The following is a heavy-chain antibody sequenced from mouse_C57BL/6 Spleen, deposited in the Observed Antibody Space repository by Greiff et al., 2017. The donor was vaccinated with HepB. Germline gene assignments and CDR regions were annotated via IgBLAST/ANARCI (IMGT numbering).Heavy chain of an antibody. CDR3: ARRYYGFAWFAY. CDR1: GYTFTSYW. J-gene: IGHJ3*01. CDR2: IDPSDSYT. D-gene: IGHD2-2*01. Sequence: QVHVKQPGAELVKPGASVKLSCKASGYTFTSYWMQWVKQRPGQGLEWIGEIDPSDSYTNYNQKFKGKATLTVDTSSSTAYMQLSSLTSEDSAVYYCARRYYGFAWFAYWGQGTLVTVSA. V-gene: IGHV1-50*01.